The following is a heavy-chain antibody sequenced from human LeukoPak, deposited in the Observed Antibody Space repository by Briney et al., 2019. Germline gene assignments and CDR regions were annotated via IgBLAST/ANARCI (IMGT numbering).Heavy chain of an antibody. V-gene: IGHV4-39*07. D-gene: IGHD3-22*01. CDR2: IYYSGST. Sequence: SETLSLTCTVSGGSISSSSYYWGWIRQPPGKGLEWIGSIYYSGSTNYNPSLKSRVTMSVDTSKNQFSLKLSSVTAADTAVYYCAREVVTGFDYWGQGTLVTVSS. CDR3: AREVVTGFDY. CDR1: GGSISSSSYY. J-gene: IGHJ4*02.